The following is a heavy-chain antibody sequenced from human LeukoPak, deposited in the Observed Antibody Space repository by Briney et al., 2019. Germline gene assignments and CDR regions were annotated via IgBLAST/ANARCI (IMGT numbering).Heavy chain of an antibody. CDR3: AKVPYCGGDCYSPADY. J-gene: IGHJ4*02. D-gene: IGHD2-21*01. CDR2: IRYDGSNK. Sequence: GESLKISCAASGFTFSSYGMHWVRQAPGKGLEWVAFIRYDGSNKYYADSVKGRFTISRDNSKNTLYLQMNSLRAEDTAVYYCAKVPYCGGDCYSPADYWGQGTLVTVSS. V-gene: IGHV3-30*02. CDR1: GFTFSSYG.